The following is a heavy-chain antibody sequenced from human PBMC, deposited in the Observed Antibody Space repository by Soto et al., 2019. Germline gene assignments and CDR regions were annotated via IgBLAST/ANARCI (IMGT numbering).Heavy chain of an antibody. CDR3: ATRSPAFDF. CDR2: ISTSKGDT. J-gene: IGHJ4*02. CDR1: GYTLTSYG. V-gene: IGHV1-18*01. Sequence: ASVMVSCKTSGYTLTSYGVAWVRQAPGQGLEWMGWISTSKGDTTYAQKFQGRVTMTTDTSTSTAYMELRSLRSDDTAVYYCATRSPAFDFWGQGTLVTVSS.